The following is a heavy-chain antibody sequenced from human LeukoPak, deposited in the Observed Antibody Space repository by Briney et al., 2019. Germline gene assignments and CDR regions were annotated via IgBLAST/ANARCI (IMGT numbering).Heavy chain of an antibody. CDR2: INQSGST. J-gene: IGHJ5*02. V-gene: IGHV4-34*01. D-gene: IGHD2-15*01. Sequence: SETLSLTCAVYGGSFSGDYWSGSRQPPGKGLWCRCEINQSGSTNYNPSVKSRFAISVDTSKNKFSLKLSSVTAADTAVYYCARAPRKLGYCSGGSCYSGSWFDPWGQGTLVTVSS. CDR3: ARAPRKLGYCSGGSCYSGSWFDP. CDR1: GGSFSGDY.